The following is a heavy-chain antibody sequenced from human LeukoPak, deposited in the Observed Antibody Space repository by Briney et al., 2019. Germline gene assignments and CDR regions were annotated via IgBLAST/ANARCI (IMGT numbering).Heavy chain of an antibody. CDR3: AKPDFWSGYYSVKSYFDY. CDR2: MRYDGSNK. CDR1: GFTFSSYG. Sequence: AGSLRLSCAASGFTFSSYGMHWVRQAPGKGLEWVAFMRYDGSNKYYADSVKGRFTSSRYNSNNTLYMQINSLRAEDTAVYYCAKPDFWSGYYSVKSYFDYWGQGTLVTVSS. D-gene: IGHD3-3*01. V-gene: IGHV3-30*02. J-gene: IGHJ4*02.